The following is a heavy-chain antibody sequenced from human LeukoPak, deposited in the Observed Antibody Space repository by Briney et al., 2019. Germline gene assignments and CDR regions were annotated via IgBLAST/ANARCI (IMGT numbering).Heavy chain of an antibody. Sequence: GGSLRLSCAASGFTFSSSAMSWVRQAPGKGLEWVSAITGSGYITYYADSVKGRFTISRDSSKNTLYLQMDSLRADATAVYYCAKDGIWAYWGQGTLVTVSS. D-gene: IGHD3-16*01. J-gene: IGHJ4*02. V-gene: IGHV3-23*01. CDR3: AKDGIWAY. CDR1: GFTFSSSA. CDR2: ITGSGYIT.